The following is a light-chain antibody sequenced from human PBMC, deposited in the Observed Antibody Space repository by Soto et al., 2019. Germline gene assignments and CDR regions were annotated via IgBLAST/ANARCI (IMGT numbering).Light chain of an antibody. CDR1: QGISNY. V-gene: IGKV1-27*01. J-gene: IGKJ1*01. CDR2: AAS. CDR3: QKYDSAPWT. Sequence: DIQMTQSPSSLSASVRDRVTITCRASQGISNYLAWYQQKPGKVPKLLIYAASTLQSGLPSRFSGSGSGTDFTLTISSLQPEYVATYYCQKYDSAPWTFGQGTKVEIK.